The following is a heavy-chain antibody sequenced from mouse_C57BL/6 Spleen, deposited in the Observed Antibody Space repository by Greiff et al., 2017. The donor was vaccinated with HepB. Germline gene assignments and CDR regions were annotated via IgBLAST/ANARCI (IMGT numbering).Heavy chain of an antibody. CDR1: GYSITSGYY. J-gene: IGHJ4*01. CDR3: ARVYGSSYYAMDY. Sequence: EVQLQQSGPGLVKPSQSLSLTCSVPGYSITSGYYWNWIRQFPGNKLEWMGYISYDGSNNYNPSLKNRISITRDTSKNQFFLKLNSVTTEDTATYYCARVYGSSYYAMDYWGQGTSVTVSS. CDR2: ISYDGSN. D-gene: IGHD1-1*01. V-gene: IGHV3-6*01.